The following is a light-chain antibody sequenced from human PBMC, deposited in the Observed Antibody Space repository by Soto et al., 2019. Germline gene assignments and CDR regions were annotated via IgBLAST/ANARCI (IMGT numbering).Light chain of an antibody. Sequence: DIQMTQSPSSLSASVGDRVTITCRASQSISSYLNWYQQKPGKAPTLLIYAASSLQSGVPSRFSGSGSRTDLTLPNSSLRAKDFAIYYCQQSYSTPFTFGPGTKVDI. CDR2: AAS. CDR1: QSISSY. J-gene: IGKJ3*01. V-gene: IGKV1-39*01. CDR3: QQSYSTPFT.